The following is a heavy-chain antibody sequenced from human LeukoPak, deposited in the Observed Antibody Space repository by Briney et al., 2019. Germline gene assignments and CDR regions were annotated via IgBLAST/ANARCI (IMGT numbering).Heavy chain of an antibody. D-gene: IGHD1-1*01. CDR2: ISSSSAYT. Sequence: PGGSLRLSCAASGFTFSDYYMTWIRQAPGKGPEWLSYISSSSAYTNYADSVKGRFTISRDNAKNSLYLQMNSLRAEDTAVYYCARDPTGTNWFDSWGQGTLVTVSS. CDR3: ARDPTGTNWFDS. V-gene: IGHV3-11*06. CDR1: GFTFSDYY. J-gene: IGHJ5*01.